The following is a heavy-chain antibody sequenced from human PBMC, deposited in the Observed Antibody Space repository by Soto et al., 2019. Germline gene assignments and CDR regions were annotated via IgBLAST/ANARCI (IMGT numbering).Heavy chain of an antibody. D-gene: IGHD6-19*01. CDR3: AKDGIAVNGKGYVDY. J-gene: IGHJ4*02. CDR1: GFTFSNFA. V-gene: IGHV3-23*01. CDR2: ISAAGRTT. Sequence: EVQLLESGGGLVQPGGSLRLSCAPSGFTFSNFAMGWVRQAPGKGLEWVSHISAAGRTTYYADSVKGRFTISRDNSKNTLFLQMDSLRAEDTAVYYCAKDGIAVNGKGYVDYWGQGSLVTVSS.